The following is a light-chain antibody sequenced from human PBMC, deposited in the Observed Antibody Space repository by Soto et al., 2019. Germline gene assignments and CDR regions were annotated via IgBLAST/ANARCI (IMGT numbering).Light chain of an antibody. V-gene: IGKV3-15*01. CDR2: GAS. Sequence: ETVMTQSPATLSVSPGERATLSCRSSQSVSSHLAWYQQRRGQAPRLLIYGASTRATGVPARFSGSGSGTDFTLTISSLQSEDVAVYYCQQYSNWPPVTFGGGTKVDI. CDR3: QQYSNWPPVT. J-gene: IGKJ4*01. CDR1: QSVSSH.